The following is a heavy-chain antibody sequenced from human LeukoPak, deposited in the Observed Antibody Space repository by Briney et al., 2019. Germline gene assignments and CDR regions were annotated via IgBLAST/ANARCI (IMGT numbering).Heavy chain of an antibody. CDR3: AKPDSSGWYDGGLFDY. Sequence: GGSLRLSCAASGFTFSNAWMSWVRQAPGKGLEWVGVIKRKIEGGTADYGAPVKGRFTISRDDSKNMLYLQMNSLRAEDTAVYYCAKPDSSGWYDGGLFDYWGQGTLVTVSS. CDR2: IKRKIEGGTA. D-gene: IGHD6-19*01. J-gene: IGHJ4*02. CDR1: GFTFSNAW. V-gene: IGHV3-15*01.